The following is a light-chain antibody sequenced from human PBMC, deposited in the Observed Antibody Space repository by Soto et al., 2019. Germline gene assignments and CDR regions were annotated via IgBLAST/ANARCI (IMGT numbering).Light chain of an antibody. CDR2: AVS. J-gene: IGLJ1*01. Sequence: QSALTQPASVSGSPGQSITISCTGTSSDVGGYNYVPWYQQHPGKAPKLMIYAVSNRPSGVSNRFSGSKSGNTATLTISGLQAEDEADYYCCSYTVSGTYVFGTGTKVTVL. CDR3: CSYTVSGTYV. CDR1: SSDVGGYNY. V-gene: IGLV2-14*01.